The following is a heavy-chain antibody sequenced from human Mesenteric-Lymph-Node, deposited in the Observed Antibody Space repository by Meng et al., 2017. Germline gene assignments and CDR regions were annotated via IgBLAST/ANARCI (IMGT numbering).Heavy chain of an antibody. J-gene: IGHJ6*02. V-gene: IGHV5-51*01. Sequence: GESLKISCKGSGYPFASYWIGWVRQVPGKGLEWMGIIYPGDSDTRYSPSFQGQVTISADKSISTAYLQWSSLKASDTAMYYCARTRYDDDYYYGMDVWGQGTTVTVSS. D-gene: IGHD3-3*01. CDR3: ARTRYDDDYYYGMDV. CDR2: IYPGDSDT. CDR1: GYPFASYW.